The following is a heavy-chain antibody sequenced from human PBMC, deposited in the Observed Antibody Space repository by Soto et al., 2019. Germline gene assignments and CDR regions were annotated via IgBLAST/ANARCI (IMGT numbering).Heavy chain of an antibody. CDR1: GGSISSGGYY. Sequence: QVQLQESGPGLVKPSQTLSLTCTVSGGSISSGGYYWSWIRQHPGKGLEWIGYIYYSGSTYYNPSLKSRVTISVDTSKNQFSLKLSSVTAADTAVYYCARGDLTILAARPELAYFQHWGQGTLVTVSS. D-gene: IGHD6-6*01. CDR2: IYYSGST. J-gene: IGHJ1*01. V-gene: IGHV4-31*03. CDR3: ARGDLTILAARPELAYFQH.